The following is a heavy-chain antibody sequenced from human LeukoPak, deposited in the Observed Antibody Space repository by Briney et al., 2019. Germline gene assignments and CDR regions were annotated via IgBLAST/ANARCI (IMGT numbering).Heavy chain of an antibody. Sequence: SETLSLTCTVSGGSIRNSSHYWGWIRQPPGKGLEWVGNIFYTGGTYYNLSLKSRVTISVDTSKNQFSLKLRSVTAADTAVYYCARSVPAGGANCFDPWGQGTLVTVSS. CDR1: GGSIRNSSHY. V-gene: IGHV4-39*01. D-gene: IGHD3-10*01. CDR3: ARSVPAGGANCFDP. J-gene: IGHJ5*02. CDR2: IFYTGGT.